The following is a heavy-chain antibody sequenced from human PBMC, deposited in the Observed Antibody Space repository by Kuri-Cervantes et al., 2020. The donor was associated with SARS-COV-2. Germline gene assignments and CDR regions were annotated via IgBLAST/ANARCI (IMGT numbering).Heavy chain of an antibody. J-gene: IGHJ5*02. V-gene: IGHV3-53*01. Sequence: GGSLRLSCAASGFTVSSNYMSWVRQAPGKGLEWVSVIYSGGSTYYADSVQGRFTISRDNSKNTLYLQMNSLRVEDTAVYYCDREDRYCENLNWFDPWGQGTLVTVSS. D-gene: IGHD2-21*01. CDR1: GFTVSSNY. CDR3: DREDRYCENLNWFDP. CDR2: IYSGGST.